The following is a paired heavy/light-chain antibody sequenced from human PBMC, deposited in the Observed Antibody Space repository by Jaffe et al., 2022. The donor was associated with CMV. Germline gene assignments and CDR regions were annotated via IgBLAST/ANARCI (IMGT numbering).Heavy chain of an antibody. CDR3: AGGQGVMDV. Sequence: EVQLVESGGGLVQPGGSLRLSCAASGLTFTNYAMYWVRQAPGRGLEYVSAISNNGDITEYANSVKGRFTISRDNSKNTLFLQMGSLKAEDMAVYYCAGGQGVMDVWGKGTTVTVSS. CDR2: ISNNGDIT. V-gene: IGHV3-64*01. J-gene: IGHJ6*03. CDR1: GLTFTNYA.
Light chain of an antibody. CDR1: QSVYSNF. CDR3: QQYGSSPRT. CDR2: GAS. Sequence: EIVLTQFPGTLSLSPGERATLSCRASQSVYSNFLAWYQHKPGQPPRLLMYGASSRATGIPDRFSGSGSETDFTLTISRLEPEDFAVYYCQQYGSSPRTFGQGTKVAIK. J-gene: IGKJ1*01. V-gene: IGKV3-20*01.